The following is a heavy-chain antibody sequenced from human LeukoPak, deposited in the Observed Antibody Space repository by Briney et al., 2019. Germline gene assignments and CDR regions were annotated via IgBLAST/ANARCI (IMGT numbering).Heavy chain of an antibody. J-gene: IGHJ4*02. CDR1: GGSISSYY. V-gene: IGHV4-59*01. CDR2: IYDSGST. D-gene: IGHD3-10*01. CDR3: AISASSGSYYVTHFDF. Sequence: PSETLSLTCKVSGGSISSYYWSWIRQPPGKGLEWIGYIYDSGSTIYNPSLKSRVTISVDTSKNQFSLNLNSVTAADTAVYYCAISASSGSYYVTHFDFWGQGNLDTVSS.